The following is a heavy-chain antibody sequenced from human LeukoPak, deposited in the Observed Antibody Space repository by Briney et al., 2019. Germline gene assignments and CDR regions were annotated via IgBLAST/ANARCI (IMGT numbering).Heavy chain of an antibody. D-gene: IGHD3-22*01. J-gene: IGHJ3*02. Sequence: SETLSLTCTVSGGSISSYYCNWIRQPPGKGLEWIGYIYYSGGTNYNPSLKSRVTMSVDTSKNQFSLNLYSVTAADTAVYYCARNERNYYDSSSYYGAFDIWGQGTMVTVSS. CDR3: ARNERNYYDSSSYYGAFDI. V-gene: IGHV4-59*03. CDR1: GGSISSYY. CDR2: IYYSGGT.